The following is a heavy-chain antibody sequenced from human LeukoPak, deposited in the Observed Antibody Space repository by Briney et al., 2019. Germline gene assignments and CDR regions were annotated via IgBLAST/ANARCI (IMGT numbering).Heavy chain of an antibody. CDR3: VKNAGGGCYSAIDY. CDR1: GFPFSTPFNINA. Sequence: PGGSLRLSCAAFGFPFSTPFNINAMTWVRQAPGKGLEWVSAISGGGANTYYAASVKGRFTISRDNSKSTLHLQMNSLRAEDTAVYYCVKNAGGGCYSAIDYWGQGTLVTVSS. CDR2: ISGGGANT. J-gene: IGHJ4*02. V-gene: IGHV3-23*01. D-gene: IGHD2-15*01.